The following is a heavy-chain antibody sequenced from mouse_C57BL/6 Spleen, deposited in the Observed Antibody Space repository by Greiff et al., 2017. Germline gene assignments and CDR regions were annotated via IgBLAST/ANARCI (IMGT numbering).Heavy chain of an antibody. D-gene: IGHD1-1*01. V-gene: IGHV2-5*01. CDR3: AKSSYYGTRLDY. J-gene: IGHJ2*01. CDR2: IWRGGST. CDR1: GFSLTSYG. Sequence: QVQLQQSGPGLVQPSQSLSITCTVSGFSLTSYGVHWVRQSPGKGLEWLGVIWRGGSTDYNAAFMSRLSITKDNSKSQVFFKMNSLQADDTAIDYCAKSSYYGTRLDYWGQGTTLTVSS.